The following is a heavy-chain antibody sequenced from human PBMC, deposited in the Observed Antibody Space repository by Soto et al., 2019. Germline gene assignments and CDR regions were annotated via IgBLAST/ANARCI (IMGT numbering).Heavy chain of an antibody. J-gene: IGHJ4*02. Sequence: EVQLLESGGGLVQPGGSLRLSCAASGFTFSSYAMSWVRQAPGKGLEWVSAISGSGGSTYYADSVKGRFTISRDNSKNSLDLQMNSLRAEDTAVYYCAKGCTVANPPYYFDYWGQGTLVTVSS. CDR3: AKGCTVANPPYYFDY. D-gene: IGHD4-17*01. CDR2: ISGSGGST. CDR1: GFTFSSYA. V-gene: IGHV3-23*01.